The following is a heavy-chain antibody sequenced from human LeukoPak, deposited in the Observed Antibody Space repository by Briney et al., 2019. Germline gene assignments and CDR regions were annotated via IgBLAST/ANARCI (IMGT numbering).Heavy chain of an antibody. V-gene: IGHV3-53*01. Sequence: PGGSLRLSCAASGFAFSTYWMYWVRQAPGKGLEWVSVTYSGGSTYYADSVKGRFTISRDNSKNTLYLQMNSLRAEDTAVYYCARSLRRGYGLGYWGQGTLVTVSS. D-gene: IGHD3-10*01. CDR2: TYSGGST. CDR3: ARSLRRGYGLGY. J-gene: IGHJ4*02. CDR1: GFAFSTYW.